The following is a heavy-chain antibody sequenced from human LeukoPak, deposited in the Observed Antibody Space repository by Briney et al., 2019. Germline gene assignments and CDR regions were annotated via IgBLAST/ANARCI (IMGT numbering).Heavy chain of an antibody. V-gene: IGHV2-5*02. CDR3: AHGGRMATILEY. CDR1: GFSLSTSGVG. CDR2: IYWDDDK. D-gene: IGHD5-24*01. J-gene: IGHJ4*02. Sequence: SGPTLVNPTQTLTLTCTFSGFSLSTSGVGVGWIRQPPGKALEWLALIYWDDDKRYSPSLKSTLTITKDTSKNQVVLTMTNMDPVDTATYYCAHGGRMATILEYWGQGTLVTVSS.